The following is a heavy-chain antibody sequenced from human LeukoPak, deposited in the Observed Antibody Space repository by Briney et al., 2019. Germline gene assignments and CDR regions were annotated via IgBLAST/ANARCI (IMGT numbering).Heavy chain of an antibody. CDR2: ISNSDGST. CDR1: GFTFSSYA. CDR3: AKATGYLL. D-gene: IGHD1-14*01. J-gene: IGHJ4*02. V-gene: IGHV3-23*01. Sequence: GGSLRLSCAASGFTFSSYAMSWVRQAPGKGLEWVSTISNSDGSTYYADSVKGRFSISRDNSENTLYLQMNSLRAEDTAVYYCAKATGYLLWGQGTLVTVSS.